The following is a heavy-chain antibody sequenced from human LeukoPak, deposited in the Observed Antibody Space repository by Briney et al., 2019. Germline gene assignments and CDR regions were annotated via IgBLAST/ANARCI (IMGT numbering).Heavy chain of an antibody. CDR3: ARDRTYSYDSSGQDAFGI. V-gene: IGHV1-18*01. J-gene: IGHJ3*02. CDR2: ISGYNGNT. D-gene: IGHD3-22*01. Sequence: ASVKVSCKASGYSFTSYGITWVRQAPGQGLEWMGWISGYNGNTNYAQKVEGRVTMTTETSTRTAYMELRSLRSDDTAVYYCARDRTYSYDSSGQDAFGIWGQGTIVTVSS. CDR1: GYSFTSYG.